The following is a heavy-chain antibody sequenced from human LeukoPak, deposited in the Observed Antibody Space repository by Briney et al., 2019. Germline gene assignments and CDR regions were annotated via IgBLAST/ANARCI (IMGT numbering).Heavy chain of an antibody. D-gene: IGHD2-21*02. CDR2: ISYDGSNK. J-gene: IGHJ3*02. CDR3: ASNGLPAAFDI. Sequence: PGGSLRLSCAASGFTFSSYGMHWVRRAPGKGLEWVAVISYDGSNKYYADSVKGRFTISRDNSKNTLYLQMNSLRAEDTAVYYCASNGLPAAFDIWGQGTMVTVSS. V-gene: IGHV3-30*03. CDR1: GFTFSSYG.